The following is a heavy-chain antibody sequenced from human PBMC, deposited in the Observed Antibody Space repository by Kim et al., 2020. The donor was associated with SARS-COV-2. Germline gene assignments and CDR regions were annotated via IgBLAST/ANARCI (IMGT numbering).Heavy chain of an antibody. J-gene: IGHJ3*02. V-gene: IGHV3-11*06. D-gene: IGHD3-22*01. Sequence: GGSLRLSCAASGFTFSDYYMSWIRQAPGKGLEWVSYISSSSSYTNYADSVKGRFTISRDNAKNSLYLQMNSLRAEDTAVYYCARDRVYYYDSSGYYYHDAFDIWGQGTMVTVSS. CDR1: GFTFSDYY. CDR2: ISSSSSYT. CDR3: ARDRVYYYDSSGYYYHDAFDI.